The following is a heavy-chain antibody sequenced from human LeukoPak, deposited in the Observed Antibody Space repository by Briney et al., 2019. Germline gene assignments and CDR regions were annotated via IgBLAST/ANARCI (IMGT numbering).Heavy chain of an antibody. Sequence: GGSLRLSCSASGFTVSSNYMTWVRQAPGKELEWVSALYGGGSTYYADSVKGRFTISRDNSKNTLYIQMNSLRAEDTAVYYCARGTSGWHAFDGWGQGTMVTVSS. V-gene: IGHV3-53*01. J-gene: IGHJ3*01. CDR3: ARGTSGWHAFDG. D-gene: IGHD6-19*01. CDR1: GFTVSSNY. CDR2: LYGGGST.